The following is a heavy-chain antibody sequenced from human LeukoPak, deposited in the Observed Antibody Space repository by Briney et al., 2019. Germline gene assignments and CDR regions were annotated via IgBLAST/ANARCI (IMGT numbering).Heavy chain of an antibody. Sequence: GGSLRLSCAASGFTFSSYGMHWVRQAPGKGLEWVAFIRFDGTYKYYADSVKGRFTISRDNSKNTLYLQMNSLRIEDTGFYYCARGKWESDYWGQGTLVTVSA. J-gene: IGHJ4*02. CDR2: IRFDGTYK. CDR1: GFTFSSYG. D-gene: IGHD1-26*01. CDR3: ARGKWESDY. V-gene: IGHV3-30*02.